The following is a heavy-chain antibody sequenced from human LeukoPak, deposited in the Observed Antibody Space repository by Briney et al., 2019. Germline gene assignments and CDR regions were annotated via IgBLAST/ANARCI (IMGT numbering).Heavy chain of an antibody. J-gene: IGHJ4*02. CDR1: GFTFSDYY. D-gene: IGHD2-2*01. Sequence: PGGSLRLSCAASGFTFSDYYMSWIRQAPGKGLEWVSYISSSSSYTNYADSVKGRLTISRDNAKNSLYLQMNSLSAEDTAVYYCARVVGEGYPDYWGQGTLVTVSS. CDR2: ISSSSSYT. CDR3: ARVVGEGYPDY. V-gene: IGHV3-11*06.